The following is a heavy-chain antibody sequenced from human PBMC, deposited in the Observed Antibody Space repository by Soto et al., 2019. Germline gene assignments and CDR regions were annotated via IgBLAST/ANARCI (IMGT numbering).Heavy chain of an antibody. CDR1: GFTFSSYG. CDR3: AKDREVATCFDY. Sequence: SLRLSCAASGFTFSSYGMHWVRQAPGKGLEWVAVISYDGSNKYYADSVKGRFTISRDNSKNTLYLQMNSLRAEDTAVYYCAKDREVATCFDYWGQGTLVTVSS. V-gene: IGHV3-30*18. J-gene: IGHJ4*02. D-gene: IGHD5-12*01. CDR2: ISYDGSNK.